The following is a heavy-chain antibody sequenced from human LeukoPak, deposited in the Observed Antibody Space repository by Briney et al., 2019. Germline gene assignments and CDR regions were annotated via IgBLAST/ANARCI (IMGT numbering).Heavy chain of an antibody. J-gene: IGHJ1*01. V-gene: IGHV4-39*01. Sequence: SETLSLTCTVSGGSISSSSYYWGWLRRPPGKGLEWIGSIYYSGSTYYNPSLKSRVPLSVDTSKNQFSLKLGSVTAAGTAGYFFAKIGAVGCTYLQHLGPGHPGHRLL. CDR3: AKIGAVGCTYLQH. CDR1: GGSISSSSYY. D-gene: IGHD6-19*01. CDR2: IYYSGST.